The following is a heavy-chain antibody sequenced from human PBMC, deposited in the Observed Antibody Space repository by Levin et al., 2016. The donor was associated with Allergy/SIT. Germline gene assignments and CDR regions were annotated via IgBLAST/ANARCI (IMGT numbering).Heavy chain of an antibody. Sequence: GESLKISCAASGFTFSSYAMSWVRQAPGKGLEWVSAISGSGGSTYYADSVKGRFTISRDNSKNTLYLQMNSLRAEDTAVYYCAKRRSALNYWGQGTLVTVSS. CDR2: ISGSGGST. V-gene: IGHV3-23*01. CDR1: GFTFSSYA. CDR3: AKRRSALNY. D-gene: IGHD3-3*01. J-gene: IGHJ4*02.